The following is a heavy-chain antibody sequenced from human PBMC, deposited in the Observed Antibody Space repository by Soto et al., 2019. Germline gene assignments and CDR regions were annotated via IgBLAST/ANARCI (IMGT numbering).Heavy chain of an antibody. J-gene: IGHJ6*02. CDR3: ARGPYYDFWFGYDYYYYYGMDV. Sequence: SETLSLTCTVSGGSISSYYWSWIRQPPGKGLEWIGYLYYSGSTNYNPSLKSRVTISVDTSKNQFSLRLSSVTAADPAVYYCARGPYYDFWFGYDYYYYYGMDVWGQGTTVTVSS. CDR1: GGSISSYY. V-gene: IGHV4-59*01. D-gene: IGHD3-3*01. CDR2: LYYSGST.